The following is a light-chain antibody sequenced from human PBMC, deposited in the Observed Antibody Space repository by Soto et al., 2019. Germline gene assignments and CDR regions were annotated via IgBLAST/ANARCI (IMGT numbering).Light chain of an antibody. CDR3: QQRSNWPST. Sequence: EIVLTQSPATLSLSPGERATLSYRASQSVSSYLAWYQQKPGQAPRLLIYDASNRATGIPARFSGSGSGTDFTLTITSLEPEDFAVYYCQQRSNWPSTFGGGTKVDIK. V-gene: IGKV3-11*01. CDR2: DAS. CDR1: QSVSSY. J-gene: IGKJ4*01.